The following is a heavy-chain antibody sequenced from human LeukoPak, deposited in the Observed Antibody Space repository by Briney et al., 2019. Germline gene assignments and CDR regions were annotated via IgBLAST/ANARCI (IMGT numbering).Heavy chain of an antibody. V-gene: IGHV1-18*04. CDR1: GYTFTGYY. J-gene: IGHJ3*02. Sequence: ASVKVSCKASGYTFTGYYMHWVRQAPGQGLEWMGWISAYNGNTNYAQKLQGRVTMTTDTSTSTAYMELRSLRSDDTAVYYCELTRGDEAFDIWGQGTMVTVSS. D-gene: IGHD2-21*02. CDR2: ISAYNGNT. CDR3: ELTRGDEAFDI.